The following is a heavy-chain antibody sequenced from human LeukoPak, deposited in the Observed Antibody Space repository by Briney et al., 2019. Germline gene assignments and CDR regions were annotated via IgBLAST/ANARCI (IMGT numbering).Heavy chain of an antibody. D-gene: IGHD2-2*01. Sequence: ASVKVSCRASGYTFTSYAMHWVRQAPGQRLEWMGWINAGNGNTKYSQKFQGRVTITRDTSASTAYMELSSLRSEDTAVYYCARDQYCSSTSCYEGIDPWAREPWSPSPQ. J-gene: IGHJ5*02. CDR2: INAGNGNT. CDR3: ARDQYCSSTSCYEGIDP. CDR1: GYTFTSYA. V-gene: IGHV1-3*01.